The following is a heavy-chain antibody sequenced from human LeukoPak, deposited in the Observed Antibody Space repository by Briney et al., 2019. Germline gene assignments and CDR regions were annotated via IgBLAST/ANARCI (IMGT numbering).Heavy chain of an antibody. Sequence: PGGSLRLSCAASGFTFSDYYMSWIRQAPGKGLEWASYISSSSSYTNYADSVKGRFTISRDNAKNSLYLQMNSLRAEDTAVYYCARAVVVTALKYFDYWGQGTLVTVSS. CDR2: ISSSSSYT. V-gene: IGHV3-11*06. CDR3: ARAVVVTALKYFDY. CDR1: GFTFSDYY. J-gene: IGHJ4*02. D-gene: IGHD2-21*02.